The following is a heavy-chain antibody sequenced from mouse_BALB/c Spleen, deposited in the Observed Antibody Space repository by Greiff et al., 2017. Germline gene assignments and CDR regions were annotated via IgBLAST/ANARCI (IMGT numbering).Heavy chain of an antibody. D-gene: IGHD1-1*01. CDR1: GFTFSSYA. J-gene: IGHJ1*01. CDR2: ISSGGST. CDR3: ARGWYGSSYDWYFDV. V-gene: IGHV5-6-5*01. Sequence: DVKLVESGGGLVKPGGSLKLSCAASGFTFSSYAMSWVRQTPEKRLEWVASISSGGSTYYPDSVKGRFTISRDNARNILYLQMSSLRSEDTAMYYCARGWYGSSYDWYFDVWGAGTTVTVSS.